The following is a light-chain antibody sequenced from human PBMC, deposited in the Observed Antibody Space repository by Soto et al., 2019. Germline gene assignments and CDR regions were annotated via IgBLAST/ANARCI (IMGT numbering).Light chain of an antibody. V-gene: IGKV1-5*03. CDR2: RAS. CDR3: QQYHEYPYT. CDR1: QSISTY. Sequence: DIQMTQSPSTLSASVGDRVSITCRASQSISTYLAWYQQKPGRAPQALIYRASSFESGVPSRFSGSGSGKGFTLTISSLMPDDFATYYCQQYHEYPYTFGQGTKLEIK. J-gene: IGKJ2*01.